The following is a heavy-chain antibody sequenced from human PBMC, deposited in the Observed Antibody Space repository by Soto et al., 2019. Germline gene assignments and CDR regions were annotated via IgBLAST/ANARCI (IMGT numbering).Heavy chain of an antibody. V-gene: IGHV3-7*05. Sequence: EVQLVESGGGLVQPGGSLRLSCAASGFTFPTYWMTWVRQAPGKGLEWVANIRQYGGETYYVDSVKGPFTISRDNAESLLFLQMNGLRDDDTAVYYCVRSSINTGWPFWGQGTLVTVSS. CDR1: GFTFPTYW. D-gene: IGHD3-3*02. CDR2: IRQYGGET. CDR3: VRSSINTGWPF. J-gene: IGHJ4*02.